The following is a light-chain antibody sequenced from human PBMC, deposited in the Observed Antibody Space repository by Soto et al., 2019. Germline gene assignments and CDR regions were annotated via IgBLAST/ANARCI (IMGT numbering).Light chain of an antibody. CDR3: QQRASWPYT. Sequence: EIVMTQSPATLSLSPGEIAILSCSASQSVGRNLVWYQHKPGQAPRLLIYGASTRATGISARFSGSGSGTDFTLTIGSLEPEESALYYCQQRASWPYTSGQGTKVDIK. J-gene: IGKJ2*01. CDR2: GAS. V-gene: IGKV3-15*01. CDR1: QSVGRN.